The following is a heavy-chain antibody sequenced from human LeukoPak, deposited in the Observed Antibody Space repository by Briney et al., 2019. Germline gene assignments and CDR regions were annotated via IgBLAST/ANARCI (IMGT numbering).Heavy chain of an antibody. J-gene: IGHJ4*02. CDR2: INLYGST. D-gene: IGHD1-7*01. CDR1: GGSFSTYY. CDR3: ATITGTPH. V-gene: IGHV4-34*01. Sequence: SETLSLTCAVFGGSFSTYYWSWIRQPPGKALEWIGEINLYGSTNYNPSLKSRVTISMDTSKNQFYLRLSSMTAADTAVYYCATITGTPHWGQGTLVTVSS.